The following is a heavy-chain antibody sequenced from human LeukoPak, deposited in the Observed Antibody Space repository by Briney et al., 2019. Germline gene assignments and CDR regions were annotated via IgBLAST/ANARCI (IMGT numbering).Heavy chain of an antibody. CDR1: GNSFGDYY. V-gene: IGHV4-4*07. CDR2: IYTSGST. J-gene: IGHJ5*02. D-gene: IGHD4-17*01. Sequence: SVTLSLTCTVSGNSFGDYYWSWIRQPAGKGLEWIGRIYTSGSTTYNPSLKSRVTMSVDTSKSQFSLNLMSVTAADTAVYYCTRDTGTTGEVKFDPWGQGTLVTVSS. CDR3: TRDTGTTGEVKFDP.